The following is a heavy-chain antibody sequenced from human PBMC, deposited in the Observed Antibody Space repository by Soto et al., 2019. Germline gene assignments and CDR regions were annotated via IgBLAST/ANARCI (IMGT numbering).Heavy chain of an antibody. J-gene: IGHJ4*02. Sequence: SETLSLTCTVSGGSISSGGYYWSWIRQHPGKGLEWIGYIYYSGSTYYNPSLKSRVTISVDTSKNQFSLKLSSVTAADTAVYYCARGLYYYDSSGSYFDYWGQGTLVTVSS. CDR2: IYYSGST. CDR1: GGSISSGGYY. V-gene: IGHV4-31*03. CDR3: ARGLYYYDSSGSYFDY. D-gene: IGHD3-22*01.